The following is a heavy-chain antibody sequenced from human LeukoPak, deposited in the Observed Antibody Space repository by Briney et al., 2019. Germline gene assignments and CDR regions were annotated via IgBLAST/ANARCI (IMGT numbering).Heavy chain of an antibody. CDR3: ARGLNDCSGGSCYSGDLGY. J-gene: IGHJ4*02. V-gene: IGHV1-18*01. Sequence: ASVKVSCKSTGDSFTSYGIAWVRQAPGQGLEWMGWISAYNGNTNYAQKLQGRVTMTTDTSTSTAYMELRSLRSDDTAVYYCARGLNDCSGGSCYSGDLGYWGQGTLVTVSS. CDR1: GDSFTSYG. D-gene: IGHD2-15*01. CDR2: ISAYNGNT.